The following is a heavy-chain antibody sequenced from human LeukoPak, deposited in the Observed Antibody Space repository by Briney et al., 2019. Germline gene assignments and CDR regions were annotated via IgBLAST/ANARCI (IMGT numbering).Heavy chain of an antibody. J-gene: IGHJ4*02. D-gene: IGHD2-2*01. CDR3: AKGGYCSSTSCIFDY. Sequence: GGSLRLSCAASGFTFSSSVMGWVRQTPGKGLEWVSAISNSGGSINYADSVKGRFTISRDNSKNTLYLQMSGLRAEDTAIYYCAKGGYCSSTSCIFDYWGQGTLVTVSS. CDR1: GFTFSSSV. CDR2: ISNSGGSI. V-gene: IGHV3-23*01.